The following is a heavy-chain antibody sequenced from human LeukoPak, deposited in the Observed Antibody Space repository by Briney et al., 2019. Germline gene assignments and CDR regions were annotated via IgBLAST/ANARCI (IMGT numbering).Heavy chain of an antibody. CDR1: GFTFSSYA. V-gene: IGHV3-21*01. J-gene: IGHJ4*02. Sequence: NPGGSLRLSCAASGFTFSSYAMNWVRQAPGKGLEWVSSISGGSRNIRYADSVKGRFTISRDNAKNTLYLQMNSLRAEDSGIYYCARGRGYSYAPYDYWGQGTLVTVSS. D-gene: IGHD5-18*01. CDR3: ARGRGYSYAPYDY. CDR2: ISGGSRNI.